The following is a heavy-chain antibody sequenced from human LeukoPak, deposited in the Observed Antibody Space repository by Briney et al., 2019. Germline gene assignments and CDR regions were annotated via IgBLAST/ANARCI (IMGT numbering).Heavy chain of an antibody. CDR1: GGSISSYY. CDR2: IYYSGST. D-gene: IGHD1-26*01. V-gene: IGHV4-59*08. Sequence: PSETLSLTCTVSGGSISSYYWSWIRQPPGKGLEWIGYIYYSGSTNYNPSLKSRVTISVDTSKNQFSLKLSSVTAADTAVYYCARGVGATGFDYWGQGTLVTVSS. CDR3: ARGVGATGFDY. J-gene: IGHJ4*02.